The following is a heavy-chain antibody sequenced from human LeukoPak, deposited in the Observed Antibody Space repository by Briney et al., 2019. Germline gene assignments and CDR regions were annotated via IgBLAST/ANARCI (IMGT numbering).Heavy chain of an antibody. CDR2: ISSSGNT. CDR1: GFTFSRSA. V-gene: IGHV3-23*01. Sequence: GGSLRLSCAASGFTFSRSAMAWVRQTPGKGLDWVSSISSSGNTYYADSVKGRFTISRDNSKNMLYLQMNSLRAEDTAVYYCVKGRISEDGLDFWGQGTLVTVSS. CDR3: VKGRISEDGLDF. J-gene: IGHJ4*02. D-gene: IGHD6-13*01.